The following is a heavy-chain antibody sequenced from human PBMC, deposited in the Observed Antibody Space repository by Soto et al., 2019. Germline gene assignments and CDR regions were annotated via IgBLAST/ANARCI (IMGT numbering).Heavy chain of an antibody. J-gene: IGHJ6*02. Sequence: SEDLSLTCAVSGGSINSRYWWSWVRQSPGKGLEWIGEIYHSGSTNYNPSLKSRVTISVDKSKNQFSLKLSSVTAADTAVYYCASVRGGYYYAMDVWGQGTTVT. V-gene: IGHV4-4*02. CDR2: IYHSGST. CDR3: ASVRGGYYYAMDV. D-gene: IGHD3-10*02. CDR1: GGSINSRYW.